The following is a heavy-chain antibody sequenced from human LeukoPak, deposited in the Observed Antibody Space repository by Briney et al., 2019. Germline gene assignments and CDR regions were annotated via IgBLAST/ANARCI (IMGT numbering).Heavy chain of an antibody. CDR3: AREERWLQFNDAFDI. J-gene: IGHJ3*02. CDR2: IYYSGST. V-gene: IGHV4-59*01. Sequence: SETLSLTCTVSGGSISSYYWSWIRQPPGKGLEWIGYIYYSGSTNYNPSLKSRVTISVDTSKNQFSLKLSSVTAADTAVYYCAREERWLQFNDAFDIWGQGTMVTVSS. D-gene: IGHD5-12*01. CDR1: GGSISSYY.